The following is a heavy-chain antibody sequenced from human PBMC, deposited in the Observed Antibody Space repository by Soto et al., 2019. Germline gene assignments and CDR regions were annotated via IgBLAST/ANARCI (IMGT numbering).Heavy chain of an antibody. V-gene: IGHV3-21*01. CDR1: GFTFSSYS. CDR3: ARDLGQYIAAAGPAVYGMDV. D-gene: IGHD6-13*01. J-gene: IGHJ6*02. CDR2: ISSSSSSYI. Sequence: PGGSLRLSCAASGFTFSSYSMNWVRQAPGKGLEWVSSISSSSSSYIYYADSVKGRFTISRDNAKNSLYLQMNSLRAEDTAVYYCARDLGQYIAAAGPAVYGMDVWGQGTTVTVSS.